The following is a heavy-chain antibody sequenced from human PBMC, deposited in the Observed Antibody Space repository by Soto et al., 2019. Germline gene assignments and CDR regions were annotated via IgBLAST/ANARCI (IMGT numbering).Heavy chain of an antibody. V-gene: IGHV3-11*06. Sequence: GGSLRLSCAASGFTFGDYYMSWIRQAPGKGLEWVSYISDSSSNTNYGDSVKGRFTISRDNAKNLLYLQMNSLRAEDTAVYYCAKGEGYKWNYEFDPWGQGTLVTVSS. D-gene: IGHD1-7*01. J-gene: IGHJ5*02. CDR3: AKGEGYKWNYEFDP. CDR1: GFTFGDYY. CDR2: ISDSSSNT.